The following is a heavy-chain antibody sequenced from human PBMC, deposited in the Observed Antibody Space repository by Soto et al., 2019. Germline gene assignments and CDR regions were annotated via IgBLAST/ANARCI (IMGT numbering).Heavy chain of an antibody. CDR3: ARRVGAITYYFDY. J-gene: IGHJ4*02. CDR1: GFTFSSYA. V-gene: IGHV3-30-3*01. CDR2: ISYDGSNK. Sequence: QVQLVESGGGVVQPGRSLRLSCAASGFTFSSYAMHWVRQAPGKGLEWVAVISYDGSNKYYADSVKGRFTISRDNSKNKLYLKMNSLRAEETAVYYCARRVGAITYYFDYWGQGTLVTVSS. D-gene: IGHD1-26*01.